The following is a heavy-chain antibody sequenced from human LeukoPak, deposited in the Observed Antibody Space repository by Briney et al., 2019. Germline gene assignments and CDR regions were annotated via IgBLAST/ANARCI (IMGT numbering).Heavy chain of an antibody. J-gene: IGHJ6*02. V-gene: IGHV4-59*08. D-gene: IGHD3-22*01. Sequence: SETLSLTCTVSGGSISSYYWSWIRQPPGKGLEWIGYIYYSGSTNYNPSLKSRVTMSVDTSKNQFSLKLSSVTAADTAVYYCARAESYTMSWDNYYYYGMDVWGQGTTVTVSS. CDR2: IYYSGST. CDR3: ARAESYTMSWDNYYYYGMDV. CDR1: GGSISSYY.